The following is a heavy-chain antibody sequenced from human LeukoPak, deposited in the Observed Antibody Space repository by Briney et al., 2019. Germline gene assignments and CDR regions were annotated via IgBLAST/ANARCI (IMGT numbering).Heavy chain of an antibody. Sequence: SETLSLTCAVSGFSISSGYYWGWIRQPPGKGLEWIGNIYHDGNTYYNPSLKSRLTVSVDKSQNQFSLTLSSVAAADTAVYFYARLTASRRAFDMWGQGTKVTVSS. CDR3: ARLTASRRAFDM. D-gene: IGHD2-2*01. V-gene: IGHV4-38-2*01. CDR1: GFSISSGYY. J-gene: IGHJ3*02. CDR2: IYHDGNT.